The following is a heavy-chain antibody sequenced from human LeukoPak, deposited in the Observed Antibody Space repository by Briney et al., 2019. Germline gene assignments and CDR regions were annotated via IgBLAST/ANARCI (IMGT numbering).Heavy chain of an antibody. V-gene: IGHV3-48*01. CDR2: ISSSSSTI. D-gene: IGHD3-22*01. CDR3: ARDPAIQTWLSAYYFDS. Sequence: GGSLRLSCAASGFTFSSYSMNWVRQAPGKGLGWVSYISSSSSTIYYADSVKGRFTISRDNAKNSLYLQMNSLRAEDTAVYYCARDPAIQTWLSAYYFDSWGQGTQVTVSS. CDR1: GFTFSSYS. J-gene: IGHJ4*02.